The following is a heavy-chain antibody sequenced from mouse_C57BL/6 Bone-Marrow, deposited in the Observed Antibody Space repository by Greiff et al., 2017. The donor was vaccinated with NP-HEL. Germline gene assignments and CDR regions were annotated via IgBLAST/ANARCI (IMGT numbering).Heavy chain of an antibody. D-gene: IGHD1-1*01. J-gene: IGHJ3*01. V-gene: IGHV5-17*01. CDR1: GFTFSDYG. CDR3: ARGGSNRFAY. Sequence: EVKLMESGGGLVTPGGSLKLSCAASGFTFSDYGMHWVRQAPEKGLEWVAYISSGSSTIYYADTVKGRFTISRDNAKNTLFLQMTSLRSEDTAMYYCARGGSNRFAYWGQGTLVTVSA. CDR2: ISSGSSTI.